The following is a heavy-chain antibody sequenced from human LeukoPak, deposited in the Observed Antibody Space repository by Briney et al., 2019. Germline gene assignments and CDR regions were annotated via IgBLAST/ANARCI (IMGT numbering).Heavy chain of an antibody. CDR1: GFTFSDYW. J-gene: IGHJ6*02. D-gene: IGHD1-26*01. CDR3: ARDRAYSGSYYYYYYGMDV. V-gene: IGHV3-74*01. Sequence: GGSLRLSCAASGFTFSDYWMHWVRQAPGKGLVWVSRIISDGSSATYADSVKGRFTMSRNNAKSTLYLQMNSLRAEDTAVYYCARDRAYSGSYYYYYYGMDVWGQGTTVTVSS. CDR2: IISDGSSA.